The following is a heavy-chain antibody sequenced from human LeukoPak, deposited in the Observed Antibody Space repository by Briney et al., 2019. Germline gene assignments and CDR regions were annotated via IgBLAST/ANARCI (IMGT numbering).Heavy chain of an antibody. CDR2: FSGISGFI. J-gene: IGHJ3*01. D-gene: IGHD5-12*01. CDR3: AKGAESGYNLNSAFDL. CDR1: GFTFDDSA. V-gene: IGHV3-9*03. Sequence: SLRLSCAASGFTFDDSAMHGVGPRPGKGVEGVSGFSGISGFIAYADSAKGRFTISRAHANNSLFFKTKSFEHDDMALYFCAKGAESGYNLNSAFDLWGQGTMAIVHS.